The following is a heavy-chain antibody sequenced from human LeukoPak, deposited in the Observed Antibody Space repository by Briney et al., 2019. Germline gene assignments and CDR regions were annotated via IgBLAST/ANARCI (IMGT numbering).Heavy chain of an antibody. D-gene: IGHD3-10*01. V-gene: IGHV4-38-2*02. J-gene: IGHJ5*02. CDR1: GYSISSGYY. CDR2: IYHSGST. Sequence: SETLSLTCTVSGYSISSGYYWGWMRQPPGKGLEWIGSIYHSGSTYYNPSLKSRVTISVETSKNQFSLKLSSVTAADAAVYYCARRISDYYGSGSSVPYNWFDPWGQGTLVTVSS. CDR3: ARRISDYYGSGSSVPYNWFDP.